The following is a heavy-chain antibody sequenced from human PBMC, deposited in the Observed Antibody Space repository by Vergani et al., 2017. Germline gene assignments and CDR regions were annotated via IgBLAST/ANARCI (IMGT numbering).Heavy chain of an antibody. D-gene: IGHD6-19*01. J-gene: IGHJ4*02. CDR3: ARDWGRQWLVQGAFDY. V-gene: IGHV3-21*01. CDR2: ISSSSSYI. CDR1: GFTFSSYS. Sequence: EVQLVESGGGLVQPGGSLRLSCAASGFTFSSYSMNWVRQAPGKGLEWVSSISSSSSYIYYADSVKGRFTISRDNAKNSLYLQMNSLRVEDTAVYYCARDWGRQWLVQGAFDYWGQGTLVTVSS.